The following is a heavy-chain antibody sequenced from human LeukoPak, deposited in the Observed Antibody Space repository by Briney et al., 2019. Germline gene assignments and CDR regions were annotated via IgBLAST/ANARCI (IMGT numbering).Heavy chain of an antibody. D-gene: IGHD3-3*01. V-gene: IGHV3-7*03. CDR3: AKGSLPFGVVTLDAFDI. CDR1: GFTFSSYW. Sequence: PGGSLRLSCAASGFTFSSYWMSWVRQAPGKGLEWVANIKEDGSEKNYMDSVKGRFTISRDNAKNSLYLQMNSLRAEDMALYYCAKGSLPFGVVTLDAFDIWGQGTMVTVSS. J-gene: IGHJ3*02. CDR2: IKEDGSEK.